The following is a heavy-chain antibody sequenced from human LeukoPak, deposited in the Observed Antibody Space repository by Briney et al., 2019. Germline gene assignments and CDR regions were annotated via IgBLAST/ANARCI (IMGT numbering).Heavy chain of an antibody. D-gene: IGHD6-25*01. CDR2: IYYSGST. V-gene: IGHV4-59*08. J-gene: IGHJ4*02. CDR1: GGSISSYL. Sequence: SETLSLTCTVSGGSISSYLWSWIRQPPGKGLEWVGYIYYSGSTNYNPSLKSRVTISVDTSKNQFSLRLNSVTAADTAVYYCARHRSYSTITAFDYWGRGTLVTVSS. CDR3: ARHRSYSTITAFDY.